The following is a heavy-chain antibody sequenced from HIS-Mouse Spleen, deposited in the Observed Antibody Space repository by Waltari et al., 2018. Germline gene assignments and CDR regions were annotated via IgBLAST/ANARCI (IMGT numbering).Heavy chain of an antibody. CDR2: IWYDGSNK. CDR1: GFTFSSYG. V-gene: IGHV3-33*06. CDR3: AKDLGSYYYYYYGMDV. Sequence: QVQLVESGGGVVQPGRSLRLSCAASGFTFSSYGMHWVRQAPGKGLEWVAVIWYDGSNKYYADAVKCRLTISRDNSKNTLYLKMNSLRAEDTAVYYCAKDLGSYYYYYYGMDVWGQGTTVTVSS. J-gene: IGHJ6*02. D-gene: IGHD1-26*01.